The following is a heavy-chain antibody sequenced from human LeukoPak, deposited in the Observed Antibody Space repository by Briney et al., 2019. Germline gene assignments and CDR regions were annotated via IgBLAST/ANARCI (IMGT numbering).Heavy chain of an antibody. CDR3: AKGYADYGADAFDI. J-gene: IGHJ3*02. CDR2: SRGSGGIT. D-gene: IGHD4-17*01. V-gene: IGHV3-23*01. CDR1: GFTFSSQW. Sequence: GGSLRLSCAASGFTFSSQWMRWVRQAPGKGLEWVSTSRGSGGITYYADSVKGRFTISRDQSKNTLYLQMNSLRVEDTAVYYCAKGYADYGADAFDIWGQGTLVTVSS.